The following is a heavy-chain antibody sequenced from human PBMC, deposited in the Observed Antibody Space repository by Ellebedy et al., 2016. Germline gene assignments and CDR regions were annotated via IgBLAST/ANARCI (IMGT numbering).Heavy chain of an antibody. CDR2: ISYDGSNK. V-gene: IGHV3-30*18. J-gene: IGHJ3*02. Sequence: GESLKISXAASGFTFSSYGMHWVRQAPGKGLEWVAVISYDGSNKYYADSVKGRFTISRDNSKNTLYLQMNSLRAEDTAVYYCAKERTSSRAFDIWGQGTMVTVSS. D-gene: IGHD2-2*01. CDR3: AKERTSSRAFDI. CDR1: GFTFSSYG.